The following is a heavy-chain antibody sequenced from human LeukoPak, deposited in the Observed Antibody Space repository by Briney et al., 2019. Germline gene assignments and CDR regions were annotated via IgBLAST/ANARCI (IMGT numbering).Heavy chain of an antibody. J-gene: IGHJ4*02. D-gene: IGHD3-10*01. CDR3: ARAGFGMAPLRGTPFDY. Sequence: SETLSLTCAVYGGSFSGYYWSWIRQPPGKGLEWIGEINHSGSTNYNPSLKSRVTISVDTSKNQFSLKLSSVTAADTAVYYCARAGFGMAPLRGTPFDYWGQGTLVTVSS. CDR1: GGSFSGYY. V-gene: IGHV4-34*01. CDR2: INHSGST.